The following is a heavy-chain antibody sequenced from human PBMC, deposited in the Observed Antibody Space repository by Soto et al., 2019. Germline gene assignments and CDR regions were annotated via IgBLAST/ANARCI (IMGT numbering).Heavy chain of an antibody. Sequence: ASLKVPGKATGYTFSAYTMNWVRQAPGQSLEWMGWNNAGSRNTKYSQNFQGRVSITRDTSASTVYMELPGLTSEDTAVYYCARDTETLGQRADDAVDIWGQGTTVNVSS. CDR3: ARDTETLGQRADDAVDI. V-gene: IGHV1-3*01. CDR2: NNAGSRNT. D-gene: IGHD2-2*01. J-gene: IGHJ3*02. CDR1: GYTFSAYT.